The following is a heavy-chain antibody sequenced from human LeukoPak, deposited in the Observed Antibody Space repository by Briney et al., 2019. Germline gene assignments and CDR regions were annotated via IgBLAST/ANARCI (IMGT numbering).Heavy chain of an antibody. CDR2: ISGSGGST. CDR3: AKDRNNGYSYGFFDY. J-gene: IGHJ4*02. V-gene: IGHV3-23*01. D-gene: IGHD5-18*01. Sequence: GGSLRLSCAASGFTFSSYAMSWVRQAPGKGLEWVSAISGSGGSTYYADSVKGRFTISRDNSKNTLYLQMNSLRTEDTAVYYCAKDRNNGYSYGFFDYWGQGTLVTVSS. CDR1: GFTFSSYA.